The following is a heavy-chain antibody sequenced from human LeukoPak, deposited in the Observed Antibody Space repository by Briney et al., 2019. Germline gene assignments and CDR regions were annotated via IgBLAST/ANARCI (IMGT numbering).Heavy chain of an antibody. CDR1: GFTVSSNY. J-gene: IGHJ2*01. Sequence: PGGSLRLSCAASGFTVSSNYMSWVRQPPGKGLEWIGSIYYSGSSYYNPSLKSRVTISVDTSKNQFSLKLSSVTAADTAVYYCARDPRDDSSGYYYGWYFDLWGRGTLVTVSS. V-gene: IGHV4-59*02. CDR3: ARDPRDDSSGYYYGWYFDL. CDR2: IYYSGSS. D-gene: IGHD3-22*01.